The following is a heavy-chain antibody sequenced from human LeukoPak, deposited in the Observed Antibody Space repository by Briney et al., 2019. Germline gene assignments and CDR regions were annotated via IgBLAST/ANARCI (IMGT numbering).Heavy chain of an antibody. Sequence: SETLSLTCAVYGGSFSGYYWSWIRQPPGKGLEWIGEINHSGSTNYNPSLKSRVTISVDTSKNQFSLKLSSVTAADTAVYYCARGSGRDWGQGTLVTVSS. V-gene: IGHV4-34*01. CDR1: GGSFSGYY. CDR3: ARGSGRD. CDR2: INHSGST. J-gene: IGHJ4*02. D-gene: IGHD6-19*01.